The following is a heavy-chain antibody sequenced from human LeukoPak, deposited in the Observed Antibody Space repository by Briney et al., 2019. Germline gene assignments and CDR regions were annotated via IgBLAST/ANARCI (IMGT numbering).Heavy chain of an antibody. CDR1: GFTFSAYA. V-gene: IGHV3-69-1*01. CDR2: IGSDNKP. J-gene: IGHJ6*01. Sequence: AGGSLRLSCEASGFTFSAYAMTWVRQAPGKGLEWVSSIGSDNKPHYSESVKGRFAISRDNAKNSLFLQMNSLRAEDTAVYYCARVDCGGDCYWYYYGMDVWGQGTTVTVSS. CDR3: ARVDCGGDCYWYYYGMDV. D-gene: IGHD2-21*02.